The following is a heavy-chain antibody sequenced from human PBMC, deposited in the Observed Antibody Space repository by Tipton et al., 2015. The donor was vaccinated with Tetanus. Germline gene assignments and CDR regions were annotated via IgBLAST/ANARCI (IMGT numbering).Heavy chain of an antibody. CDR1: GLTFSSYA. J-gene: IGHJ6*02. V-gene: IGHV3-23*01. Sequence: SLRLSCAASGLTFSSYAMTWVRQAPGRGLEWVSTLSGSGGSTYYSASVMGRFTVSRDNTKNSLYLEINSLRAEDTAVYYCARSESRIAPRIPWGMDICGQVTTVTASS. CDR3: ARSESRIAPRIPWGMDI. D-gene: IGHD6-6*01. CDR2: LSGSGGST.